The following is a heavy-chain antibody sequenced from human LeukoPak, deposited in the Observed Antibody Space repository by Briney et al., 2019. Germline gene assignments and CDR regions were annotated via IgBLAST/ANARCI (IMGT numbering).Heavy chain of an antibody. D-gene: IGHD2-2*01. CDR2: IYYSGST. J-gene: IGHJ4*02. CDR1: GGSISSGDCY. V-gene: IGHV4-61*08. CDR3: AREYGLGYCSSTSCYAHFDY. Sequence: PSETLSLTCTVSGGSISSGDCYWSWIRQPPGKGLEWIGYIYYSGSTNYNPSLKSRVTISVDTSKNQFSLKLSSVTAADTAVYYCAREYGLGYCSSTSCYAHFDYWGQGTLVTVSS.